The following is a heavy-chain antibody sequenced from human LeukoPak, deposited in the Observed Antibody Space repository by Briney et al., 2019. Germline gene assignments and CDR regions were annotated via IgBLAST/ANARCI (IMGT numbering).Heavy chain of an antibody. Sequence: GGSLRLSCVVSGFTFSQSTMTWVRQAPGKGPEWVAKMHEDGTQIHYVDSVKGRFTISRDNAKNSLFLQMNSLRVEDTAVYYCATGGAPGGRFENWGQGMLVTVSS. CDR2: MHEDGTQI. V-gene: IGHV3-7*01. D-gene: IGHD1-26*01. J-gene: IGHJ4*02. CDR1: GFTFSQST. CDR3: ATGGAPGGRFEN.